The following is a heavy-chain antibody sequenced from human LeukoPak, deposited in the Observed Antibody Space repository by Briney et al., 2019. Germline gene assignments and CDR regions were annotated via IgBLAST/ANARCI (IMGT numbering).Heavy chain of an antibody. J-gene: IGHJ4*02. V-gene: IGHV4-34*01. CDR2: INHSGST. Sequence: PSETLSLTCAVYGGSFSGYYWSWIRQPPGKGLEWIGEINHSGSTNYNPSLKSRVTISVDTSKNQFSLKLSSVTAADTAVYYCARHSRGLRFVAGSPLDYWGQGTLVTVSS. CDR3: ARHSRGLRFVAGSPLDY. CDR1: GGSFSGYY. D-gene: IGHD5-12*01.